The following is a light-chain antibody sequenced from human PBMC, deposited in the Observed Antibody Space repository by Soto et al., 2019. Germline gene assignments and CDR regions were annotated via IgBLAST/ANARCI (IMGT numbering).Light chain of an antibody. V-gene: IGKV3-20*01. Sequence: EIVLTQSPGTLSLSPGERATLSCRARQSVSSSYLPWCQQKPGQAPRLLIYQTSIRATGIPARFSGSGSGTDFTLTISRLEPEDFAVYYCQQYGSSPQITSGQRTRLEI. CDR2: QTS. CDR1: QSVSSSY. J-gene: IGKJ5*01. CDR3: QQYGSSPQIT.